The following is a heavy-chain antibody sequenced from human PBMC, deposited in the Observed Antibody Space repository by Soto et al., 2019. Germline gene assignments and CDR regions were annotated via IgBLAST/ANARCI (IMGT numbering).Heavy chain of an antibody. D-gene: IGHD3-10*01. CDR1: GYTFTSYA. CDR2: INAGNGNT. V-gene: IGHV1-3*01. Sequence: ASVKVSCKASGYTFTSYAMHWVRQAPGQRLEWMGWINAGNGNTKYSQKFQGRVTITRDTSASTAYMELSSLRSEDTAVYYCARDAGTYYYGSGSYPLDYWGQGTLVTVSS. J-gene: IGHJ4*02. CDR3: ARDAGTYYYGSGSYPLDY.